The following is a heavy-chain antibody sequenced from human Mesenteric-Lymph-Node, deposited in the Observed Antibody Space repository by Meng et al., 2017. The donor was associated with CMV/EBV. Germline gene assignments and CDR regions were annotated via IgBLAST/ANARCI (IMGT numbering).Heavy chain of an antibody. J-gene: IGHJ6*02. CDR1: GGSISSSSYY. D-gene: IGHD6-13*01. CDR2: IYYSGST. Sequence: SETLSLTCTVSGGSISSSSYYWGWIRQPPGKGLEWIGSIYYSGSTYYNPSLKSRVTMSVDTSNNQFSLRLSSVTAADTAVYYCARWVIAAVYGMDVWGQGTTVTVSS. CDR3: ARWVIAAVYGMDV. V-gene: IGHV4-39*01.